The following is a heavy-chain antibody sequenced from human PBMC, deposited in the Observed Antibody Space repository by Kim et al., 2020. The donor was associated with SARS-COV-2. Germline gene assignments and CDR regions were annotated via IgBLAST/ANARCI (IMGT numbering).Heavy chain of an antibody. CDR2: IYYSGST. J-gene: IGHJ5*02. CDR1: GGSISSYY. D-gene: IGHD3-10*01. CDR3: ARMMGFGEWDIPNWFDP. V-gene: IGHV4-59*01. Sequence: SETLSLTCTVSGGSISSYYWSWIRQPPGKGLEWIGYIYYSGSTNYNPSLKSRVTISVDTSKNQFSLKLSSMTAADTAVYYCARMMGFGEWDIPNWFDPWGQGTLVTVSS.